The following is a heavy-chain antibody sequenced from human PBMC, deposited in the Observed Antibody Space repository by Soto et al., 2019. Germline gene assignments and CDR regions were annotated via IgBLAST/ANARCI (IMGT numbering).Heavy chain of an antibody. Sequence: SETLSLTCTVSGGSMSDYFWTWIRLPAGKRLEWIGRKSISGSTDYNPSLKGRASMSVDTSKNQFSLRLISVTAADTALYYCARSLGSAAGWSFDVWGQG. CDR2: KSISGST. D-gene: IGHD3-16*01. J-gene: IGHJ4*02. V-gene: IGHV4-4*07. CDR1: GGSMSDYF. CDR3: ARSLGSAAGWSFDV.